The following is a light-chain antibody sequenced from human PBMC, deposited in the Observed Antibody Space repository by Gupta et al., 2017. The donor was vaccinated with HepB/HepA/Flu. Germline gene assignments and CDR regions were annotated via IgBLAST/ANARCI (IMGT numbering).Light chain of an antibody. CDR3: QHRSNWPRS. Sequence: EIVLTQSPATLSLSPGERATLSCRPSQSVSRYLAWYQQKPGQAPRLLIYDASNRATGVPARFSGSGSGTDFTLTISSLEPEDFAVYYCQHRSNWPRSFGQGTKLEI. CDR2: DAS. J-gene: IGKJ2*03. V-gene: IGKV3-11*01. CDR1: QSVSRY.